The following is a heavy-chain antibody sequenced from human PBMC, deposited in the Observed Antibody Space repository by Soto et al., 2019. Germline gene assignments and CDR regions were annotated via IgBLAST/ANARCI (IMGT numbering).Heavy chain of an antibody. Sequence: QLQLQESGPGLVKPSETLSLTCSVSGASISSTSFYWGWIRQPPGKGLQWIGSIHYTGSIDYGPSLKGRVSMSVDTSKSQLSLTLSSVTAADTAVYYFARHSQMLNNWFDPWGQGTLVTVSS. CDR2: IHYTGSI. D-gene: IGHD3-10*02. V-gene: IGHV4-39*01. J-gene: IGHJ5*02. CDR3: ARHSQMLNNWFDP. CDR1: GASISSTSFY.